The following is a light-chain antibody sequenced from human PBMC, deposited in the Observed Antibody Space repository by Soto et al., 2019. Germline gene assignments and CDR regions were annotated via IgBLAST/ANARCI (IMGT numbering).Light chain of an antibody. CDR3: QQYYTWPRT. CDR2: GAS. J-gene: IGKJ1*01. V-gene: IGKV3-15*01. Sequence: EIVMTQSPGTLSVSPGEGATLSCRASQSVSTNLARYQQKPDQAPRLLIYGASTTATGMPARFSGSGSGTEFTLTISSLQSEDFAVYYCQQYYTWPRTFGQGTRVEIK. CDR1: QSVSTN.